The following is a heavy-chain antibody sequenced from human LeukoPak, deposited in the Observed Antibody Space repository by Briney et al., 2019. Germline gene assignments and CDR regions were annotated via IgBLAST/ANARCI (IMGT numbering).Heavy chain of an antibody. CDR1: GFTFSSYA. Sequence: GGSLRLSCAAYGFTFSSYAMHWVRQAPGKGLEWVAVISYDGSNKYYADSVKGRFTISRDNSKNTLYLQMNSLRAEDTAVYYCARDRRYYDSSGSTYFDYWGQGTLVTVSS. V-gene: IGHV3-30-3*01. D-gene: IGHD3-22*01. CDR3: ARDRRYYDSSGSTYFDY. J-gene: IGHJ4*02. CDR2: ISYDGSNK.